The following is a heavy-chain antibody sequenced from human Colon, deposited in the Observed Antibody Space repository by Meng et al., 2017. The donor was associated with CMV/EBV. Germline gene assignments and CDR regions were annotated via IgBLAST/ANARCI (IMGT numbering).Heavy chain of an antibody. Sequence: ASVKVSCKASGYTFTGYYMHWVRQASGQGLEWMGWINPNSGGTNYAQKFQGRVTMTRDTSISTAYMELSRLRSDDTAVYYCARAPLVGATKVDYWGQGTLVTVSS. CDR1: GYTFTGYY. D-gene: IGHD1-26*01. J-gene: IGHJ4*02. V-gene: IGHV1-2*02. CDR3: ARAPLVGATKVDY. CDR2: INPNSGGT.